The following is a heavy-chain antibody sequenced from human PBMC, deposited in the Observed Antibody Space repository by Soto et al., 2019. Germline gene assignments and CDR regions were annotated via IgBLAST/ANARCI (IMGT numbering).Heavy chain of an antibody. V-gene: IGHV3-15*01. CDR3: TTDRYNWHYPIYYFYGMDV. J-gene: IGHJ6*02. CDR2: IKSKTDGGTT. Sequence: GGSLTLSSAASGFTFSNARMSWVRQAPGKGLEWVGRIKSKTDGGTTDYAAPVKGRVTISRDDSKNTLYLQMNSLKTGDTAVYYCTTDRYNWHYPIYYFYGMDVCGQGTTVTVSS. D-gene: IGHD1-7*01. CDR1: GFTFSNAR.